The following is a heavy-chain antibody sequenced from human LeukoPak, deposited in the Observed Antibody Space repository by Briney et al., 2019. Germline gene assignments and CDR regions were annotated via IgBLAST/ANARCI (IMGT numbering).Heavy chain of an antibody. J-gene: IGHJ3*02. CDR3: AKRQVAGSGFTGAFDI. CDR2: IHPGDSDT. V-gene: IGHV5-51*01. Sequence: GESLKISCKGSGYIFTTHWIGWVRQMPGKGLEWMGIIHPGDSDTTYSPSFQGQVTISADRSISTAYLQWSSLKASDTAMYYCAKRQVAGSGFTGAFDIWGQGTVVTVSS. D-gene: IGHD1-14*01. CDR1: GYIFTTHW.